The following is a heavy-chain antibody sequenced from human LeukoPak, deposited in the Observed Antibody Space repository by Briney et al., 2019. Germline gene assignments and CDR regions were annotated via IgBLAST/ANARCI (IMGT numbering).Heavy chain of an antibody. V-gene: IGHV5-51*01. Sequence: GESLKISCKGYGYSFPSYWIGWVRQMPGKGLEWMGIIYPGDSDTRYSPSFQGQVTISADKSISTAYLQWSSLKASDTAMYYCARCYGDYGGTLDYWGQGTLVSVSS. CDR3: ARCYGDYGGTLDY. J-gene: IGHJ4*02. CDR2: IYPGDSDT. CDR1: GYSFPSYW. D-gene: IGHD4-17*01.